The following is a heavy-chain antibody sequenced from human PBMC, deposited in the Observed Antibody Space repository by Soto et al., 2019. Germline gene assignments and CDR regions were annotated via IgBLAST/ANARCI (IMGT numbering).Heavy chain of an antibody. V-gene: IGHV3-33*01. CDR1: GFTFSSYG. J-gene: IGHJ6*02. D-gene: IGHD2-15*01. Sequence: QVQLVESGGGVVQPGRSLRLSCAASGFTFSSYGMHWVRQAPGKGLEWVAVIWYDGSNKYYADSVKGRFTISRDNSKNTLYLQMNSLRAEDTAVYYCAAGAYCSGGSCYSHYYGMDVWGQGTTVTVS. CDR2: IWYDGSNK. CDR3: AAGAYCSGGSCYSHYYGMDV.